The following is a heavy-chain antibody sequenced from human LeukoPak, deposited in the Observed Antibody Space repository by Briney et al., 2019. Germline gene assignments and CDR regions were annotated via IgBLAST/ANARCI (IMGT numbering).Heavy chain of an antibody. CDR3: ARRRGGDYGMYYYYYMDV. CDR2: IYYSGST. V-gene: IGHV4-59*01. Sequence: PSETLSLTCTVSGGSISSYYWSWTRQPPGKGLEWIGYIYYSGSTNYNPSLKSRVTISVDTSKNQFSLKLSSVTAADTAVYYCARRRGGDYGMYYYYYMDVWGKGTTVTVSS. CDR1: GGSISSYY. D-gene: IGHD4-17*01. J-gene: IGHJ6*03.